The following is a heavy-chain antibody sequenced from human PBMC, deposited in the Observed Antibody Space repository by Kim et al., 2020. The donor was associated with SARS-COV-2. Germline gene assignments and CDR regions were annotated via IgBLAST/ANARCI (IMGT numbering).Heavy chain of an antibody. CDR2: ISAGGGST. CDR3: AKSSQAAALYSYNYGLDV. D-gene: IGHD6-6*01. Sequence: GGSLRLSCAASGFTFNTYAMTWVRQAPGKGLEWVSTISAGGGSTNFADSVKGRFTVSRDNSKNTLYVQMNSLRAEDTAVYYCAKSSQAAALYSYNYGLDVWGQGTTVTVSS. CDR1: GFTFNTYA. J-gene: IGHJ6*02. V-gene: IGHV3-23*01.